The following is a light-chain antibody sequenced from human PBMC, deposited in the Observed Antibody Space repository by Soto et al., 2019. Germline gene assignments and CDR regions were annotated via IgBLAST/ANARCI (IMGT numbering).Light chain of an antibody. J-gene: IGKJ1*01. CDR1: QSVSTR. CDR3: QQYSNWPRT. V-gene: IGKV3-15*01. Sequence: EIVMTQSPATLSVSPGERATLSCRASQSVSTRLLWYQQKPGQAPRLLIHGASTRATGIPARFSGSGSGTEFTLTISSLQSEDFAVYSCQQYSNWPRTFGQGTKVEIK. CDR2: GAS.